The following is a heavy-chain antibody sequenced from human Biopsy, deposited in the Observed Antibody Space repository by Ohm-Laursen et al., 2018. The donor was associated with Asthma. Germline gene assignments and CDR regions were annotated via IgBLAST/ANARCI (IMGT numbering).Heavy chain of an antibody. J-gene: IGHJ6*02. D-gene: IGHD3-10*01. CDR3: ARGPNYHGSGRAPIGMDV. Sequence: SDTLSLTCVVSGGSISSGGYSWSWIRQPPGKGLEWLGYIYYTGSDNYNPSLKSRVTISVDTSKNQFSLRLNSVTAADTAVYYCARGPNYHGSGRAPIGMDVWGQGTTVTVSS. CDR2: IYYTGSD. V-gene: IGHV4-61*08. CDR1: GGSISSGGYS.